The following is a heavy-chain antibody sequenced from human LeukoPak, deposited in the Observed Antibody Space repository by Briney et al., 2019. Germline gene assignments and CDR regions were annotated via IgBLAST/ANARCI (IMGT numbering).Heavy chain of an antibody. CDR1: GGSISSGGYY. CDR3: ARDPGYCSGGSCYYYYGMDV. D-gene: IGHD2-15*01. CDR2: IYYSGST. J-gene: IGHJ6*02. V-gene: IGHV4-31*03. Sequence: PSETLSLTCTVSGGSISSGGYYWSWIRQHPGKGLEWIGYIYYSGSTYYNPSLKSRVTISVDTSKNQFSLKLSSVTAADTAVYYCARDPGYCSGGSCYYYYGMDVWGQGTTVTVSS.